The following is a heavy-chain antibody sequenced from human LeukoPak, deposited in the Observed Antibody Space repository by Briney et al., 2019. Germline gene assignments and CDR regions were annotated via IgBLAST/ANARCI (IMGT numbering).Heavy chain of an antibody. Sequence: PGGSLRLSCAASGFTFSSYSMNWVRQAPGKGLEWVAFIRYDGSNKYYADSVKGRFTISRDNSKNTLYLQMNSLRAEDTAVYYCAKDYYDFWSGVSNYMDVWGKGTTVTVSS. CDR3: AKDYYDFWSGVSNYMDV. V-gene: IGHV3-30*02. D-gene: IGHD3-3*01. J-gene: IGHJ6*03. CDR1: GFTFSSYS. CDR2: IRYDGSNK.